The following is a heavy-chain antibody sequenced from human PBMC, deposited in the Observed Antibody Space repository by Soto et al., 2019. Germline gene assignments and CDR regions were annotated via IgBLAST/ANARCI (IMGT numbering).Heavy chain of an antibody. Sequence: PSAPLSLTYTVSGGYISSGGYYWSWIRQHPGKGLEWIGRIYTSGSTNYNPSLKSRVTMSVDTSKNQFSLKLSSVTAADTAVYYCARGGPGVMDVWGQGTTVTVSS. CDR2: IYTSGST. J-gene: IGHJ6*02. D-gene: IGHD3-10*01. CDR3: ARGGPGVMDV. CDR1: GGYISSGGYY. V-gene: IGHV4-61*02.